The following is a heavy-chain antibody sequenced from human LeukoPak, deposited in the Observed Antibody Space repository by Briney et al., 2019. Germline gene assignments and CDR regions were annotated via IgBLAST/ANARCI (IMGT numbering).Heavy chain of an antibody. CDR2: ISGSGDNT. CDR1: GVTFTNYV. Sequence: GGSLRDSCAASGVTFTNYVMNWVRQAPGKGLEWVSVISGSGDNTHYADSVKGRFTISRDNSKNTLYLQMNSLRAEDTAMYYCATIEVVAVDFDYWGQGTLDSLSS. J-gene: IGHJ4*02. CDR3: ATIEVVAVDFDY. V-gene: IGHV3-23*01. D-gene: IGHD2-2*01.